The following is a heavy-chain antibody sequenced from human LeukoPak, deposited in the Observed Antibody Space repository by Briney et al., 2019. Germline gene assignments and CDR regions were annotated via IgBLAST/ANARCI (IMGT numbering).Heavy chain of an antibody. V-gene: IGHV5-51*01. J-gene: IGHJ3*02. CDR3: AGNNPGYSSGWYAAFDI. CDR1: GYSFTSYW. CDR2: IYPGDCDT. Sequence: GESLQISCKGSGYSFTSYWIGWVRQMPGNGLEWMGIIYPGDCDTRYSPSFQGQVTISANKSINTTYLQWSSLKASDTAMYYCAGNNPGYSSGWYAAFDIWGQGTMVTVSS. D-gene: IGHD6-19*01.